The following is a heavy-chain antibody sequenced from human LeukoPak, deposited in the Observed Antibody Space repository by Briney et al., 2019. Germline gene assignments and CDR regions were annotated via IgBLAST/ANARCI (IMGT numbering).Heavy chain of an antibody. Sequence: ASVKVSCKASGYTFTSYGISWVRQAPGQGLEWMGWISAYSGNTNYAQKLQGRVTMTTDTSTSTAYMELSSLRSEDTAVYYCARDSSPLWFGELLYESGFDYWGQGTLVTVSS. CDR3: ARDSSPLWFGELLYESGFDY. CDR1: GYTFTSYG. D-gene: IGHD3-10*01. CDR2: ISAYSGNT. V-gene: IGHV1-18*01. J-gene: IGHJ4*02.